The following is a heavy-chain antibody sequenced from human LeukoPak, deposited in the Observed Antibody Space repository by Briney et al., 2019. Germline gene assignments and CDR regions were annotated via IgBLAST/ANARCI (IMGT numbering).Heavy chain of an antibody. CDR3: ARAGLTYYDFWSGYPYYMDV. J-gene: IGHJ6*03. V-gene: IGHV3-7*01. CDR2: IKQDGSEK. CDR1: GFTFSSYW. D-gene: IGHD3-3*01. Sequence: PGGSLRLSCAASGFTFSSYWMSWVRQAPGKGLEWVANIKQDGSEKYYVDSVEGRFTISRDNAKNSLYLQMNSLRAEDTAVYYCARAGLTYYDFWSGYPYYMDVWGKGTTVTVSS.